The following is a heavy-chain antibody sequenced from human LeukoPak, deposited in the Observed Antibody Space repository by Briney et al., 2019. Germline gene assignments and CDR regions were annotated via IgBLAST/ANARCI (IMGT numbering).Heavy chain of an antibody. V-gene: IGHV3-48*03. CDR3: ARAYYDFWSGYYTGNNYVDY. Sequence: GGTLRLSCAASLFTFSSYEMNWVRQAPGKGLEWVSYISSSGSTIYYEDSVKGRFTISRDNAKNTLYVQMNSLRAEDTAVYYCARAYYDFWSGYYTGNNYVDYWGQGTLVTVSS. CDR2: ISSSGSTI. CDR1: LFTFSSYE. J-gene: IGHJ4*02. D-gene: IGHD3-3*01.